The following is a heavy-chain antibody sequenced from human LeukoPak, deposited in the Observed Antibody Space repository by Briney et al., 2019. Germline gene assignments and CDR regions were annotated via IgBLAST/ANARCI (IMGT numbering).Heavy chain of an antibody. Sequence: GGSLRLSCVVSGFSLSGFWMSWVRQAPGKGLECVATIKYDGSEKYYVDSVKGRFTISRDNTKNSLFLQMNSLRAEDTATYYCARTNLFDCWGQGTLVTVSS. CDR3: ARTNLFDC. J-gene: IGHJ4*02. CDR2: IKYDGSEK. V-gene: IGHV3-7*03. CDR1: GFSLSGFW.